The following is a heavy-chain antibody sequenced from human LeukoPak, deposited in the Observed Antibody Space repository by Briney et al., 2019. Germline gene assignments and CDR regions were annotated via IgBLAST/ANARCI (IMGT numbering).Heavy chain of an antibody. CDR3: ARVFRYSSSWYVDY. J-gene: IGHJ4*02. CDR1: GGSISSYY. D-gene: IGHD6-13*01. V-gene: IGHV4-59*01. Sequence: SETLSLTCTVSGGSISSYYWSWIRQPPGKGLEWIGYIYYNGSTNYNPSLKSRVTISVDTSKNQFSLKLSSVTAADTAVEYCARVFRYSSSWYVDYWGQGTLVTVSS. CDR2: IYYNGST.